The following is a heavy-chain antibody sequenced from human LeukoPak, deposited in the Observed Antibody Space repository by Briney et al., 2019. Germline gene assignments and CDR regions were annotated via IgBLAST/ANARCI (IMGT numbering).Heavy chain of an antibody. Sequence: GGPQRLSCAASGFTFRRYAMSGVREAPGKGLEWFSDFSGSGGSTYCADSVKGRFTISRDNSKITLYLKMHSLRAEDTAVYSCAKDLRRGYGDCAPIFDYWGQGTLVTVSS. CDR1: GFTFRRYA. D-gene: IGHD4-17*01. V-gene: IGHV3-23*01. CDR2: FSGSGGST. J-gene: IGHJ4*02. CDR3: AKDLRRGYGDCAPIFDY.